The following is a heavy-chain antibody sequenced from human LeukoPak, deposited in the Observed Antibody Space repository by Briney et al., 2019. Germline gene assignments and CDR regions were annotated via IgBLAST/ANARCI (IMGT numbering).Heavy chain of an antibody. CDR3: ARDHCTNGVCYLDY. V-gene: IGHV1-18*01. J-gene: IGHJ4*02. CDR1: GYTFTSYG. CDR2: ISAYNGNT. D-gene: IGHD2-8*01. Sequence: ASVKVSCKASGYTFTSYGISWVRQAPGQGLEWMGWISAYNGNTNYAQKLQGRVTMTTDTSTSTAYMELRSLRSDDTAVYYCARDHCTNGVCYLDYWGQGTLVTVSS.